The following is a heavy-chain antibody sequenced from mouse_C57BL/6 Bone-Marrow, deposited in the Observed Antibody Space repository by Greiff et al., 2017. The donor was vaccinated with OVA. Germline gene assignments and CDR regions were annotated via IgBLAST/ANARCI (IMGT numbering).Heavy chain of an antibody. CDR2: IHPNSGST. V-gene: IGHV1-64*01. CDR3: ARGLGYYYGSCYAMAY. CDR1: GDTCTSYW. J-gene: IGHJ4*01. D-gene: IGHD1-1*01. Sequence: QVQLQQPGAELVKPGASVKLSCKASGDTCTSYWMNGVKQRPGQGLEWIGMIHPNSGSTNYNEKFKSKATLTVDKSSSTAYMQLSSLTSEDSAVYYCARGLGYYYGSCYAMAYWGQGTSVTVSS.